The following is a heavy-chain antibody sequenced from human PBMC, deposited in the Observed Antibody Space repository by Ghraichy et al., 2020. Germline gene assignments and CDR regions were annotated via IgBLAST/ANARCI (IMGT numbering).Heavy chain of an antibody. CDR1: GGSISSYY. CDR2: IYYSGST. CDR3: ARVSKTGGVDY. J-gene: IGHJ4*02. Sequence: GSLRLSCTVSGGSISSYYWSWIRQPPGKGLEWIGYIYYSGSTNYNPSLKSRVTISVDTSKNQFSLKLSSVTAADTAVYYCARVSKTGGVDYWGQGTLVTVSS. D-gene: IGHD3-10*01. V-gene: IGHV4-59*01.